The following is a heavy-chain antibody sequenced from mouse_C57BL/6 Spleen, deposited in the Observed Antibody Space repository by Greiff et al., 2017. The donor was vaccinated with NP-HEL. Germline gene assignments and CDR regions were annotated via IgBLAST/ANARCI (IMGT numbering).Heavy chain of an antibody. J-gene: IGHJ2*01. Sequence: VQLQQPGAELVKPGASVKMSCKASGYTFTSYWITWVKQRPGQGLEWIGDIYPGSGSTNYNEKFKSKATLTVDTSSSTAYMQLSSLTSEDSAVYDCEREGTTRMADYFDYWGQGTTLTVSS. D-gene: IGHD1-1*01. CDR2: IYPGSGST. CDR3: EREGTTRMADYFDY. CDR1: GYTFTSYW. V-gene: IGHV1-55*01.